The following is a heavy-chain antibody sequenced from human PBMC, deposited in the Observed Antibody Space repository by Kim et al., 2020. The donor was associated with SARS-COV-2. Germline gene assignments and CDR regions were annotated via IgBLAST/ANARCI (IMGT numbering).Heavy chain of an antibody. D-gene: IGHD1-26*01. CDR3: AKDGWWELPRGYGMDV. CDR1: GFTFDDYA. Sequence: GGSLRLSCAASGFTFDDYAMHWVRQAPGKGLEWVSGISWNSGSIGYADSVKGRFTISRDNAKNSLYLQMNSLRAEDTAVYYCAKDGWWELPRGYGMDVWGQGTTVTVSS. J-gene: IGHJ6*02. V-gene: IGHV3-9*01. CDR2: ISWNSGSI.